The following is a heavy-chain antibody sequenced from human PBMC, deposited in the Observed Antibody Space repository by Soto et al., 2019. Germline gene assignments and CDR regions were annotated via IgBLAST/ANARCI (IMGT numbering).Heavy chain of an antibody. CDR1: GGSISSGGYS. J-gene: IGHJ4*02. CDR2: IYLSGST. CDR3: ARAIGWFGELLGGYYFDY. V-gene: IGHV4-30-2*01. D-gene: IGHD3-10*01. Sequence: QLQLQESGSGLVKPSQTLSLTCAVSGGSISSGGYSWSWIRQPPGKGLEWIGYIYLSGSTYYNPSLKRRVPISVDRSKNQFSLKLSSVTAADTAVYYCARAIGWFGELLGGYYFDYWGQGTLVTVSS.